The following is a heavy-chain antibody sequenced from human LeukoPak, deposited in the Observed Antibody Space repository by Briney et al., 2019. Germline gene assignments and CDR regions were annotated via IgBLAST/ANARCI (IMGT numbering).Heavy chain of an antibody. V-gene: IGHV3-21*01. CDR2: ISSSSSYI. J-gene: IGHJ4*02. Sequence: GGSLRLSCAASGFTFSSYSMNWVRQAPGKGLEWVSSISSSSSYIYYADSVKGRFTISRDNAKSSLYLQMNSLRAEDTAVYYCARRAGAYSHPYDYWGQGTLVTVSS. CDR1: GFTFSSYS. CDR3: ARRAGAYSHPYDY. D-gene: IGHD4/OR15-4a*01.